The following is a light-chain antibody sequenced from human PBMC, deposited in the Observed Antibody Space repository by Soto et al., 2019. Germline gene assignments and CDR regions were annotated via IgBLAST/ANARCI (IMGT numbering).Light chain of an antibody. J-gene: IGLJ2*01. CDR1: KLGDKY. Sequence: SYELTQPPSVSVSPGQTASITCSGDKLGDKYACWYQQKPGQSPVLVIYQDSKRPSGIPERFSGSNSGNTATLTISGTQAMEEADYYCQAWDSSPAVFGGGTKLTVL. CDR2: QDS. V-gene: IGLV3-1*01. CDR3: QAWDSSPAV.